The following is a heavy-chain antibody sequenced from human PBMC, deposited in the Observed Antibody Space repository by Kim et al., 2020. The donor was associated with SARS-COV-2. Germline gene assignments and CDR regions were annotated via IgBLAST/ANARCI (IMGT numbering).Heavy chain of an antibody. J-gene: IGHJ6*02. CDR2: ISYDGRNT. V-gene: IGHV3-30*04. Sequence: GGSLRLSCAASGFTFSSCAIHWVRQAPGKGLEWVADISYDGRNTNYADSVKGRFTISRDNSKNTLYLQMNSLRAEDTALYYCARDPWLRLRRLTYSSYGMDDWGQGTTVTVSS. CDR3: ARDPWLRLRRLTYSSYGMDD. CDR1: GFTFSSCA. D-gene: IGHD3-22*01.